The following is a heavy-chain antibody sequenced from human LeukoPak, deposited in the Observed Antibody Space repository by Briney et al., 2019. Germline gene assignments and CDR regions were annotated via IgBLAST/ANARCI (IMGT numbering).Heavy chain of an antibody. J-gene: IGHJ4*02. CDR3: ALLAVASDVQY. D-gene: IGHD6-19*01. CDR1: RFPFSVYA. Sequence: GGSLRLSCAVSRFPFSVYAMTWVRQAPGKGLEWVSNIASSGTTKYYADSVKGRFSISRDNAKSSLYLQMNSLRVEDTAVYYCALLAVASDVQYWGQGALVTVSS. V-gene: IGHV3-48*03. CDR2: IASSGTTK.